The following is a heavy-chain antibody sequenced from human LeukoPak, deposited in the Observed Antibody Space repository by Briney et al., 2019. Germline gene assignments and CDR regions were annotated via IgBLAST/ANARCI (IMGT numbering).Heavy chain of an antibody. CDR1: GGTFSSYA. CDR3: AAVDTAMVRGYYFDY. J-gene: IGHJ4*02. D-gene: IGHD5-18*01. V-gene: IGHV1-69*05. Sequence: GASVKVSCKASGGTFSSYAISWVRQAPGQGLEWMGGIIPIFGTANYAQEFQGRVTITTDESTSTAYMELSSLRSEDTAVYYCAAVDTAMVRGYYFDYWGQGTLVTVSS. CDR2: IIPIFGTA.